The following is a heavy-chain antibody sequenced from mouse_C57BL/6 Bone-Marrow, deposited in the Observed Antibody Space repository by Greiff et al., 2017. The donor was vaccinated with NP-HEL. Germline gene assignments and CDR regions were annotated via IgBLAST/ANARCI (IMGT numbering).Heavy chain of an antibody. Sequence: VQLQQSGAELMKPGASVKLSCKATGYTFTGYWIEWVKQRPGHGLEWIGEILPGSGSTNYNAQFKGKATFTADTSSNTAYMQLSSLTTEDSAIYYCASSLYYGSPFAYWGQGTLVTVSA. V-gene: IGHV1-9*01. CDR1: GYTFTGYW. CDR2: ILPGSGST. J-gene: IGHJ3*01. CDR3: ASSLYYGSPFAY. D-gene: IGHD1-1*01.